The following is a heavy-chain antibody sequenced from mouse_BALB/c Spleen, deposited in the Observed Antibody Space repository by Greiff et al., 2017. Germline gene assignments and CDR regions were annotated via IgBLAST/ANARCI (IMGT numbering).Heavy chain of an antibody. J-gene: IGHJ4*01. D-gene: IGHD4-1*01. CDR1: GFTFSSYG. V-gene: IGHV5-6-3*01. CDR3: ARDRKTGTY. Sequence: DVKLVESGGGLVQPGGSLKLSCAASGFTFSSYGMSWVRQTPDKRLELVATINSNGGSTYYPDSVKGRFTISRDNAKNTLYLQMSSLKSEDTAMYYCARDRKTGTYWGQGTSDTVSS. CDR2: INSNGGST.